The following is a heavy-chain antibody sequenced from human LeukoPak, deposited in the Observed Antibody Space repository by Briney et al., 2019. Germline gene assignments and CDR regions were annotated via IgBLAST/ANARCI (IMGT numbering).Heavy chain of an antibody. V-gene: IGHV1-2*06. CDR2: INPNSGGT. Sequence: ASVKVSCKASGYTFTGYYMHWVRQAPGQGLEWMGRINPNSGGTNYAQKFQGRVTMTRDTSISTAYMELSRLRSDDTAVYYCAGDRNDFWSGYYNWFDPWGQGTLVTVSS. CDR3: AGDRNDFWSGYYNWFDP. D-gene: IGHD3-3*01. J-gene: IGHJ5*02. CDR1: GYTFTGYY.